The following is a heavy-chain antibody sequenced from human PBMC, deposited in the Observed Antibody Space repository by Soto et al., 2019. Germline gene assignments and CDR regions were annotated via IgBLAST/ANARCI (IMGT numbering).Heavy chain of an antibody. Sequence: SVKVSCKASGVTNSNSAISWVRQAPGQGLEWIGGIIPIFGAANYAQKFQGRVTITADESTSTAYMELSSLRSEDTAVYYCARDPVELRPGFYYYYGMDVWGQGTTVTVSS. D-gene: IGHD1-7*01. CDR1: GVTNSNSA. V-gene: IGHV1-69*13. CDR3: ARDPVELRPGFYYYYGMDV. CDR2: IIPIFGAA. J-gene: IGHJ6*02.